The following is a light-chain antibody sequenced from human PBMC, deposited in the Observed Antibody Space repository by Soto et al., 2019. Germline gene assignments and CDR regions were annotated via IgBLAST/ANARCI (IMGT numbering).Light chain of an antibody. Sequence: DIQLTQSPIFLSASVGDRVTISCRASQAIFNYLAWYQQKPGKAPDLLIYDASKLETGVPSRFSGSGSGTDFSFTISSLQPEDIATYYCQQYDHLPLTFGGGTKVDIK. V-gene: IGKV1-33*01. CDR1: QAIFNY. CDR2: DAS. J-gene: IGKJ4*01. CDR3: QQYDHLPLT.